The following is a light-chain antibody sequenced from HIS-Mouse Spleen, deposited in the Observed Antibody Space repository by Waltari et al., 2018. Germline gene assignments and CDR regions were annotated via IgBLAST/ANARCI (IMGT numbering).Light chain of an antibody. CDR1: SSDVGGYNY. V-gene: IGLV2-14*03. Sequence: QSALTQPASVSGSPGQSITISCTGTSSDVGGYNYVSWYQQHQGKAPNLMIYDVSNRPSGVSNRFSGSKSGNTASLTISGLQAEDEADYYCSSYTSSSTRVFGGGTKLTVL. CDR2: DVS. J-gene: IGLJ2*01. CDR3: SSYTSSSTRV.